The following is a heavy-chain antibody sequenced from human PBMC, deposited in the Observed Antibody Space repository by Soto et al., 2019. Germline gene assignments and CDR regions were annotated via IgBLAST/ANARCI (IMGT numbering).Heavy chain of an antibody. J-gene: IGHJ6*02. CDR3: ARGVILWFGELLSKRGYYYYGMDV. CDR1: GGSFSGYY. Sequence: PSETLSLTCAVYGGSFSGYYWSWIRQPPGKGLEWIGEINHSGSTNYNPSLKSRVTISVDTSKNQFSLKLSSVTAADTAVYYCARGVILWFGELLSKRGYYYYGMDVWGQGTTVTVS. D-gene: IGHD3-10*01. V-gene: IGHV4-34*01. CDR2: INHSGST.